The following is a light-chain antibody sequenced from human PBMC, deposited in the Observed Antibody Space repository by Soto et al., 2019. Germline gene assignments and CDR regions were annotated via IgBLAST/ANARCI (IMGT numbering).Light chain of an antibody. CDR3: QQYSTSPFT. V-gene: IGKV3-20*01. J-gene: IGKJ2*01. CDR2: GAS. Sequence: EMVLTKSPGPLSLSPGERATLSCRASQSVSSYLAWYQENPGQAPRHLIYGASSRATGIPDRFSGSGSGTDFTLTISRLEPEDFALYYCQQYSTSPFTFGQGTKLEIK. CDR1: QSVSSY.